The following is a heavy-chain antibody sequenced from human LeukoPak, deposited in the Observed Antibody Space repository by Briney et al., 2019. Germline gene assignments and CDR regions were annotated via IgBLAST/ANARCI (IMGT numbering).Heavy chain of an antibody. D-gene: IGHD1-26*01. CDR2: IYHSGST. CDR1: GGSISSGGYS. Sequence: SQTLSLTCAVSGGSISSGGYSWSWLRQPPGKGLEWIGYIYHSGSTYYNPSLKSRVTISVDRSKNQFSLKLNSVTAADTAVYYCARGDGSYPYYFDYWGQGTLVTVSS. J-gene: IGHJ4*02. V-gene: IGHV4-30-2*01. CDR3: ARGDGSYPYYFDY.